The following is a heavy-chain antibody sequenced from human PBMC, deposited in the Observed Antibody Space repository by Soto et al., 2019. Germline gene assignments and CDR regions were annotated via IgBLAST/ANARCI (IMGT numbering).Heavy chain of an antibody. D-gene: IGHD5-12*01. Sequence: GGSLRLSCAVSGFPFNSYDMIWVRQAPGKGLECLFFVSGSASIIHFADSVRGRFTVSRDTTRRTLYLHMSSLRAEDTAVYFCARSGQGMDVWGNGTTVTVSS. CDR3: ARSGQGMDV. CDR2: VSGSASII. CDR1: GFPFNSYD. V-gene: IGHV3-48*01. J-gene: IGHJ6*04.